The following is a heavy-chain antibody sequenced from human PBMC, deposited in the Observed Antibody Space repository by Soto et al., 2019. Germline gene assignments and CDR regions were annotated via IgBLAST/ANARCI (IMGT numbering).Heavy chain of an antibody. CDR3: ARGIGGSRGPWPYYFDY. V-gene: IGHV3-13*05. CDR1: GFTFSSYD. J-gene: IGHJ4*02. D-gene: IGHD3-10*01. Sequence: GGSLRLSCAASGFTFSSYDMHWVRQATGKGLEWVSAIGTAGDPYYPGSVKGRFTISRENAKNSLYLQMNSLRAGDTAVYYCARGIGGSRGPWPYYFDYWGQGTLVTVSS. CDR2: IGTAGDP.